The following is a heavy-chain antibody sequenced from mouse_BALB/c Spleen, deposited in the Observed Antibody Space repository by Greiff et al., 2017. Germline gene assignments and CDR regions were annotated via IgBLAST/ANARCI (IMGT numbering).Heavy chain of an antibody. CDR1: GFAFSSYD. D-gene: IGHD1-1*01. Sequence: EVQVVESGGGLVKPGGSLKLSCAASGFAFSSYDMSWVRQTPEKRLEWVAYISSGGGSTYYPDTVKGRFTISRDNAKNTLYPQMSSLKSEDTAMYYCARHYYGSSYGWYFEVWGAGTTVTVSS. CDR2: ISSGGGST. V-gene: IGHV5-12-1*01. CDR3: ARHYYGSSYGWYFEV. J-gene: IGHJ1*01.